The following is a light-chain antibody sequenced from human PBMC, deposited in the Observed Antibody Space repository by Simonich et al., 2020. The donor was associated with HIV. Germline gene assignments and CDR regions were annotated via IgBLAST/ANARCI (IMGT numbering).Light chain of an antibody. CDR1: QSISSV. CDR2: KAS. CDR3: QQYNSYPIT. J-gene: IGKJ5*01. V-gene: IGKV1-5*03. Sequence: DIQMTQSTSTLSASVGDRVTITCRASQSISSVLACDQQKPGKAPKPLIYKASSLESGVPSRFSGSGSGTEFTLTISSLQPDDFATYYCQQYNSYPITFGQGTRLEIK.